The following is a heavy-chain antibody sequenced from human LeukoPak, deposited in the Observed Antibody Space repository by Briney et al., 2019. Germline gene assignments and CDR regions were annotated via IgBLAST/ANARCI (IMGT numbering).Heavy chain of an antibody. Sequence: AGSLRLSCTAAGFNFGTYCRSWVRQSPEKGLEFVANIKYDDTVKNYVDSVKGRFTISRDNPSNSVYLQMDSLRPEDTALYYCARDPDSSAFDYWGQGAQVTVSS. J-gene: IGHJ4*02. CDR3: ARDPDSSAFDY. CDR2: IKYDDTVK. D-gene: IGHD2-15*01. V-gene: IGHV3-7*01. CDR1: GFNFGTYC.